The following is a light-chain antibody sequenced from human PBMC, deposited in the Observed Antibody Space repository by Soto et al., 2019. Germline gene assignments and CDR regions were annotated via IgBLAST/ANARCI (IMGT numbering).Light chain of an antibody. CDR2: DAS. Sequence: IVMEQSPATLSVYQGERATLSCRASQSVSSYLAWYQQKPGQAPRLLIYDASNRATGIPARFSGSGSGTDFTLTISSLEPEDFAVYYCQQRSNWPPGITFGGGTKVDIK. CDR1: QSVSSY. J-gene: IGKJ4*01. CDR3: QQRSNWPPGIT. V-gene: IGKV3-11*01.